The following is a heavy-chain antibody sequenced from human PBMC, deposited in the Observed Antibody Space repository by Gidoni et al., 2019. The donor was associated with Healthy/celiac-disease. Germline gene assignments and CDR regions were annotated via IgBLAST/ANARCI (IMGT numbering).Heavy chain of an antibody. D-gene: IGHD6-19*01. Sequence: QVQLVQSGAEVKKPGSSVKVSCKASAGTFSSYTISWVRQAPGQGLEWMGRIIPILGIANYAQKFQGRVTITADKSTSTAYMELSSLRSEDTAVYYCARVFSSGWVDYWGQGTLVTVSS. CDR2: IIPILGIA. J-gene: IGHJ4*02. V-gene: IGHV1-69*02. CDR3: ARVFSSGWVDY. CDR1: AGTFSSYT.